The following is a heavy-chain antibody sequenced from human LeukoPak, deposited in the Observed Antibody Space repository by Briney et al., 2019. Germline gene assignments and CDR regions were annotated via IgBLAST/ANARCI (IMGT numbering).Heavy chain of an antibody. V-gene: IGHV4-31*03. J-gene: IGHJ5*02. CDR2: IYYSGST. Sequence: SETLSLTCTVSGGSISSGGYYWSWIRQHPGKGLEWIGYIYYSGSTYYNPSLKSRVTISVDTSKNQFSLKLSSVTAADTAVYYCARDLYYYGSGSYYNGWFDPWGQGTLVTVSS. D-gene: IGHD3-10*01. CDR3: ARDLYYYGSGSYYNGWFDP. CDR1: GGSISSGGYY.